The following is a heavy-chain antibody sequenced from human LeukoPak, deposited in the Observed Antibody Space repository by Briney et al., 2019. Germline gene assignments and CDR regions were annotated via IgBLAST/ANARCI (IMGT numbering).Heavy chain of an antibody. Sequence: ASVKVSCKASGGTFSSYAISWVRQAPGQGLEWMGRIIPILGIANYAQKFQGRVTITADKSTSTAYMELSSLRSEDTAVYYCARDLGIAAAGYYYFDYWGQGTLVTVSS. CDR2: IIPILGIA. V-gene: IGHV1-69*04. CDR1: GGTFSSYA. J-gene: IGHJ4*02. CDR3: ARDLGIAAAGYYYFDY. D-gene: IGHD6-13*01.